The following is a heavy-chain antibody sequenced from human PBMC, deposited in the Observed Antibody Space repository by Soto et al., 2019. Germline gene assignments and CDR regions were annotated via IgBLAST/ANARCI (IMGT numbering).Heavy chain of an antibody. J-gene: IGHJ4*02. CDR3: ARDGYLDY. V-gene: IGHV4-59*12. CDR1: GGSINCYY. CDR2: IYYSGST. Sequence: SETLSLTCTVTGGSINCYYWTWIRQPPGKGLEWIGYIYYSGSTTYNPSLKSRVTISVDTAKSQFSLNLRSVTAADTAVYYCARDGYLDYWGQGILVTVSS.